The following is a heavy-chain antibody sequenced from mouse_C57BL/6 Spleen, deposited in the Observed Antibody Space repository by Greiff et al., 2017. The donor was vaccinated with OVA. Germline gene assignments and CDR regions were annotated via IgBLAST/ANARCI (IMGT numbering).Heavy chain of an antibody. Sequence: QVQLKQSGAELVRPGSSVKLSCKASGYTFTSYWMDWVKQRPGQGLEWIGNIYPSDSETHYNQKFKDKATLTVDKSSSTACMQLSSLTSEDSAVYYCARTTVVAVDYWGQGTTLTVSS. J-gene: IGHJ2*01. CDR2: IYPSDSET. D-gene: IGHD1-1*01. CDR1: GYTFTSYW. CDR3: ARTTVVAVDY. V-gene: IGHV1-61*01.